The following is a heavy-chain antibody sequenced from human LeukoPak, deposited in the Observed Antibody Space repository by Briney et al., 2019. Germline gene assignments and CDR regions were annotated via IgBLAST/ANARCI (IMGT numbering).Heavy chain of an antibody. Sequence: GESLKISCKGSGYSFINYWIGWVRQLPGKGLEWMGIIYPDDSYTRDRPSFQGQVTISADKSISNAYLQWSSPKAPDTPFYYCARLRYSTTWYDGSFDAWGQGTLVTVSS. CDR1: GYSFINYW. CDR2: IYPDDSYT. CDR3: ARLRYSTTWYDGSFDA. D-gene: IGHD6-13*01. V-gene: IGHV5-51*01. J-gene: IGHJ4*02.